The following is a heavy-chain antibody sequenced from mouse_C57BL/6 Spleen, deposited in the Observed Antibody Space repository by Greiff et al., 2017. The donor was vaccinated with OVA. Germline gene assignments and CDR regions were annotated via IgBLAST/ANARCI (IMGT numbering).Heavy chain of an antibody. CDR1: GYTFTDYN. J-gene: IGHJ3*01. D-gene: IGHD2-10*01. Sequence: VQLQQSGAELVKPGASVKIPCKASGYTFTDYNMDWVKQSPGKSLEWIGDINPNNGGTIYTHKFKGKATLTIDKSSSTAYMELRRLTSEDTAGYYCASVLLAWFAYWGQGTLVTVSA. CDR2: INPNNGGT. CDR3: ASVLLAWFAY. V-gene: IGHV1-18*01.